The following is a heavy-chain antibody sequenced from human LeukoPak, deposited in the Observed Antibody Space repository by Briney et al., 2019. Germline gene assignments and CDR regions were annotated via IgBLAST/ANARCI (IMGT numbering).Heavy chain of an antibody. CDR3: ARSAPGCSGGSCPPFNRFDP. V-gene: IGHV1-69*13. D-gene: IGHD2-15*01. J-gene: IGHJ5*02. CDR2: IIPIFGTA. Sequence: ASVKVSCKASGGTFSSYAISWVRQAPGQGLEWMGGIIPIFGTANYALKFQGRVTITADESTSTAYMELSSLRSEDTAVYYCARSAPGCSGGSCPPFNRFDPWGQGTLVTVSS. CDR1: GGTFSSYA.